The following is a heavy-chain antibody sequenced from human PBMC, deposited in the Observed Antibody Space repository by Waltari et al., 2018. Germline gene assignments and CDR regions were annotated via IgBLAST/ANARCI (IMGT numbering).Heavy chain of an antibody. D-gene: IGHD3-22*01. CDR2: IMPLFGAA. CDR1: GASFNISA. Sequence: QVQLVQSGAEVRKPGSSVKVSCRSSGASFNISAISWLRQAPGQGLEWMGGIMPLFGAANYAQRFQGRVTISTDESTRTAYMELSSLRSDDTAVYYCARSPLSGYYVNYFDPWGQGTPVTVSS. V-gene: IGHV1-69*05. J-gene: IGHJ5*02. CDR3: ARSPLSGYYVNYFDP.